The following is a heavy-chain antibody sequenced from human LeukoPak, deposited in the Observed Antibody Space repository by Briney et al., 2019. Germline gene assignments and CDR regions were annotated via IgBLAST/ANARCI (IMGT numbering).Heavy chain of an antibody. CDR3: ATPQYSSGWYSW. J-gene: IGHJ4*02. CDR1: RYTFTNYY. CDR2: IYASVVST. V-gene: IGHV1-46*01. Sequence: ASVNVSCMPSRYTFTNYYMHWVRQAPGQGREWMGLIYASVVSTNYAQKFQGRVSMTSDTSTSTVYMELSRLRCEYTAVYYCATPQYSSGWYSWWGQGTLVTVSS. D-gene: IGHD6-19*01.